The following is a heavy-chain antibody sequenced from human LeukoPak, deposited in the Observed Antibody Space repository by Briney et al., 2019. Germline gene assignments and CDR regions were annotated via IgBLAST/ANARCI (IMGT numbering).Heavy chain of an antibody. J-gene: IGHJ4*02. Sequence: PGVSVSLLCGVCGLLDTNNYMICVRQATGKGLECVSVFYVGGATYYADSVKGRFTISRDNSENTLYLQMKSLRAEETAVYYCARGDGYNFFDYWGQGTLVTVSS. V-gene: IGHV3-53*01. D-gene: IGHD5-24*01. CDR3: ARGDGYNFFDY. CDR1: GLLDTNNY. CDR2: FYVGGAT.